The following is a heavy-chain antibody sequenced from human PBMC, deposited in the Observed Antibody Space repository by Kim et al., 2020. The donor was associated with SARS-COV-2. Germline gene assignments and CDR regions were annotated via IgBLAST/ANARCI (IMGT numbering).Heavy chain of an antibody. CDR2: IYYSGST. D-gene: IGHD5-18*01. J-gene: IGHJ5*02. CDR1: GGSISSSSYY. V-gene: IGHV4-39*07. Sequence: SETLSLTCTVSGGSISSSSYYWGWIRQPPGKGLEWIGSIYYSGSTYYNPSLKSRVTISVDTSKNQFSLKLSSVTAADTAVYYCARGWDGYSSWGQGTLVTVSS. CDR3: ARGWDGYSS.